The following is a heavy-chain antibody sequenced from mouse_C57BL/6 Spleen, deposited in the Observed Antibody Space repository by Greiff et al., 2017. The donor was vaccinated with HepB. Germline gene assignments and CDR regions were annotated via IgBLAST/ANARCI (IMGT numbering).Heavy chain of an antibody. J-gene: IGHJ2*01. CDR1: GYAFTNYL. D-gene: IGHD1-1*01. V-gene: IGHV1-54*01. CDR2: INPGSGGT. CDR3: ARSGGLRSYYFDY. Sequence: QVQLQQSGAELVRPGTSVKVSCKASGYAFTNYLIEWVKQRPGQGLEWIGVINPGSGGTNYNEKFKGKATLTADKSSSTAYMQLSSLTSEDSAVYFCARSGGLRSYYFDYWGQGTTLTVSS.